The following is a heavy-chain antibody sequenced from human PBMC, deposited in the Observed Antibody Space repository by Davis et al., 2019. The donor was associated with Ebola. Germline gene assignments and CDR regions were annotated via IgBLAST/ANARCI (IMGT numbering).Heavy chain of an antibody. J-gene: IGHJ4*02. D-gene: IGHD6-19*01. CDR3: AKVAGTGWNYFDY. V-gene: IGHV3-23*01. CDR1: GFSVSVNY. Sequence: GESLKTSCAASGFSVSVNYMSLVRQAPGKGLEWVSAVSVSGTTTCYADSVKGGFTISRDNFKNTLYLQMDTLRAEDTALYYCAKVAGTGWNYFDYWGQGILVTVSS. CDR2: VSVSGTTT.